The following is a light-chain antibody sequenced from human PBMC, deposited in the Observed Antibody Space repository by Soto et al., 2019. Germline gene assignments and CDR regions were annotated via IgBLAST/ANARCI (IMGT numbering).Light chain of an antibody. V-gene: IGLV1-47*01. CDR2: RND. CDR3: ATWDDSLRGVV. Sequence: QSVLTQPPSASGTPGQRVDISCSGSRSNIGSNYVYWYLQLPGTAPKVLIYRNDRRPSGVPDRFSGSKSGTSASLAISGLQFEDEADYYCATWDDSLRGVVFGAGTKVTVL. J-gene: IGLJ2*01. CDR1: RSNIGSNY.